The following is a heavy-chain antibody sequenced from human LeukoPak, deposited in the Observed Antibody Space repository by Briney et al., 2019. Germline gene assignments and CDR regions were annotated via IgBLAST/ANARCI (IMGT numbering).Heavy chain of an antibody. CDR2: ISWNSGSI. CDR3: ARDPVYCSGGSCYSVGAFDI. V-gene: IGHV3-9*01. J-gene: IGHJ3*02. Sequence: GRSLRLSCAASGFTFDDYAMHWVRQAPGKGLEWVSGISWNSGSIGYADSVKGRFTISRDNAKNSLYLQMNSLRAEDTAVYYCARDPVYCSGGSCYSVGAFDIWGQGTMVTVSS. D-gene: IGHD2-15*01. CDR1: GFTFDDYA.